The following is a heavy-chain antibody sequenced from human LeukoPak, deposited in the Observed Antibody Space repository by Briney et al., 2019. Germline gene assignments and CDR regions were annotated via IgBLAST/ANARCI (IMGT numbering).Heavy chain of an antibody. CDR1: GFTVSSNY. CDR2: IYSGGST. D-gene: IGHD3-10*01. Sequence: GGSLRLSCAASGFTVSSNYMSWVRQAPRKGLEWVSAIYSGGSTYYADSVKGRFTISRDNSKNTLYLQMNSLSAEDTAVYYCARVNSARGALDYWGQGTLVTVSS. CDR3: ARVNSARGALDY. J-gene: IGHJ4*02. V-gene: IGHV3-53*01.